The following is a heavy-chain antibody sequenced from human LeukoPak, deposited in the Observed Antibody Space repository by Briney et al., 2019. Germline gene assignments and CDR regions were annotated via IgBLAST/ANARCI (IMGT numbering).Heavy chain of an antibody. CDR1: GFTFSNYW. CDR2: INSDGINT. Sequence: PGGSLRLSCAASGFTFSNYWMHWVRQAPGKGLVWVSRINSDGINTSYADSVKGRFTISRDNAKNTLNLQMNSLRAEDTAVYYCARTRNTMIVVVIPSYFDYWGQGTLVTVSS. D-gene: IGHD3-22*01. V-gene: IGHV3-74*01. CDR3: ARTRNTMIVVVIPSYFDY. J-gene: IGHJ4*02.